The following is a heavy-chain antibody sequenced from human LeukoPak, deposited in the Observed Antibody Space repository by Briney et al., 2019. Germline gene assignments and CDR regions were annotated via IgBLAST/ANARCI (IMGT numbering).Heavy chain of an antibody. Sequence: SETLSLTCTVSGDFITAYYWSWIRQPPGKGLEWIGYVCCGGSGNYNPSLKSRVTISVDTSKNQFSLKLTSVTAADTAMYYCARVGVYSDSGIYYNAIDYWGQGTLVTVSS. CDR2: VCCGGSG. CDR3: ARVGVYSDSGIYYNAIDY. V-gene: IGHV4-59*01. CDR1: GDFITAYY. J-gene: IGHJ4*02. D-gene: IGHD3-10*01.